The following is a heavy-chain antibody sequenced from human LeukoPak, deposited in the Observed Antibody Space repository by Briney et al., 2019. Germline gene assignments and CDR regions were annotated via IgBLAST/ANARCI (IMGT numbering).Heavy chain of an antibody. CDR3: ARDGVGGYDYLNWFDP. J-gene: IGHJ5*02. CDR1: GGSISSGSYY. CDR2: IYTSGST. Sequence: PSETLSLTCTVSGGSISSGSYYWSWIRQPAGKGLEWIGRIYTSGSTNYNPSLKSRVNISVDTSKNQFSLKLSSVTAADTAVYYCARDGVGGYDYLNWFDPWGQGTLVTVSS. D-gene: IGHD5-12*01. V-gene: IGHV4-61*02.